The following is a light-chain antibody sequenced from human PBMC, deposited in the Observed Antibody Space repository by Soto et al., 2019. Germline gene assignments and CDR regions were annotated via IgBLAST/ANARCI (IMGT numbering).Light chain of an antibody. Sequence: DIQMNQSPSSLSASVGDRVTITCRASQSISSYLNWYQQKPGKAPKLLIYAASSLQSGVPSRFSGSGSGTDFTLTISSLQPEDFATYYCQQSYSTPYTFGQRTKLEIQ. CDR1: QSISSY. CDR2: AAS. J-gene: IGKJ2*01. V-gene: IGKV1-39*01. CDR3: QQSYSTPYT.